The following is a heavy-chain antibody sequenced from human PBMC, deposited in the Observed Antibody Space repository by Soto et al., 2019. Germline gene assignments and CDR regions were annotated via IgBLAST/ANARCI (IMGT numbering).Heavy chain of an antibody. CDR3: ATYFGSGTYFPDHYYNGMDV. CDR2: ISSDSSNI. D-gene: IGHD3-10*01. CDR1: GFTFSTYR. J-gene: IGHJ6*02. V-gene: IGHV3-48*01. Sequence: EVQLVESGGGLVQPGGSLRLSCAASGFTFSTYRMHWVRQAPGKGLEWVSYISSDSSNIAYADSVKGRFTISRDNAKNSVYLQMNNLRAEDTAVYYCATYFGSGTYFPDHYYNGMDVWGQGTTVTVSS.